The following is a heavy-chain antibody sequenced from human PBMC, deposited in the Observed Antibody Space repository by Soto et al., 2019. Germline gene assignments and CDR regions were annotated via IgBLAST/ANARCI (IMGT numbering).Heavy chain of an antibody. CDR2: INHSGST. D-gene: IGHD6-19*01. CDR1: GGSFSGYY. CDR3: ARGHYSSGWKGFDY. Sequence: SETLSLTCAVYGGSFSGYYWSWIRQPPGKGLEWIGEINHSGSTNYNPSLKSRVTISVDTSKNQFSLKLSSVTAADTAVYYCARGHYSSGWKGFDYWGQGTLVTVSS. J-gene: IGHJ4*02. V-gene: IGHV4-34*01.